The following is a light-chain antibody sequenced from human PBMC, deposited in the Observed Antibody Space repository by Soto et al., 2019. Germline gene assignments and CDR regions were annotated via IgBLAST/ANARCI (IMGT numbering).Light chain of an antibody. Sequence: DIQMTQSPSSLSASVGDRVTITCRASQSISSYLNWYQQKPGKAPKLLIYAASSLQSGVPSRFSGSGSGTDFTLPISSLQPEHFATYYCQQSYSTPPTFVQVTKLEIK. CDR2: AAS. CDR1: QSISSY. CDR3: QQSYSTPPT. J-gene: IGKJ2*01. V-gene: IGKV1-39*01.